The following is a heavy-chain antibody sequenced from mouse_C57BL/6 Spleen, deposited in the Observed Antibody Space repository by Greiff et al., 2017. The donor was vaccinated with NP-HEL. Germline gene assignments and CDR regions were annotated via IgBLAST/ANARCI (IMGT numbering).Heavy chain of an antibody. CDR1: GYTFTSYW. V-gene: IGHV1-50*01. J-gene: IGHJ2*01. CDR2: IDPSDSYT. Sequence: QVQLQQPGAELVKPGASVKLSCKASGYTFTSYWMQWVKQRPGQGLEWIGEIDPSDSYTNYNQKFKGKATLTVDTSSSTVYMQLSSLTSEDSAVYYCAAYYSNYERVDYWGQGTTLTVSS. D-gene: IGHD2-5*01. CDR3: AAYYSNYERVDY.